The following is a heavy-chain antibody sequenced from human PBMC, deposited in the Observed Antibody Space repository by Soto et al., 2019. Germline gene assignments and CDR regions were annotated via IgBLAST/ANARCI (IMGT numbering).Heavy chain of an antibody. D-gene: IGHD2-21*01. CDR3: AKVPLGEGYFDD. CDR2: ISGSGGST. J-gene: IGHJ4*02. V-gene: IGHV3-23*01. CDR1: GFPFSSYA. Sequence: GESLRLSCAASGFPFSSYAMSGVRQAPGKGLEWVSAISGSGGSTYYADSVKGRFTISRDNSKNTLYLQMNSLRAEDTAVYYCAKVPLGEGYFDDWGQGTPVTVSS.